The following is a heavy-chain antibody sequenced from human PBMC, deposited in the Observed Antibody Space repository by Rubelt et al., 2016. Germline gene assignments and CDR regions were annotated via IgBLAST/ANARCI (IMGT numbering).Heavy chain of an antibody. CDR2: IYSSGST. D-gene: IGHD6-19*01. Sequence: QLQLQESGPGLVKPSETLSLTCTVSDGSVSSSTYCWGWVRQPPGKGLEWIGYIYSSGSTNYNPSLKSRVTISVDTSKNQFSLKVSSATAADTAMYYCARREVSSGWYDYWGQGTLVTVSS. J-gene: IGHJ4*02. CDR3: ARREVSSGWYDY. CDR1: DGSVSSSTYC. V-gene: IGHV4-61*05.